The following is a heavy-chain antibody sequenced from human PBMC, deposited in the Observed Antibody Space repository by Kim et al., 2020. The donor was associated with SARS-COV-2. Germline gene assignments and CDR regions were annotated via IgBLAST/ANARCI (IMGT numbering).Heavy chain of an antibody. J-gene: IGHJ4*02. Sequence: GGSLRLSCEGSGFIFSHYWMHWVRQAPGKGPEWVSRISDDGSVTGYADSVKGRFTISRDNAKNTLYLQMNRLRAEDTAVYYCAHFGLDCLLSLWGKETLVTVSS. CDR1: GFIFSHYW. CDR3: AHFGLDCLLSL. V-gene: IGHV3-74*01. CDR2: ISDDGSVT. D-gene: IGHD3-9*01.